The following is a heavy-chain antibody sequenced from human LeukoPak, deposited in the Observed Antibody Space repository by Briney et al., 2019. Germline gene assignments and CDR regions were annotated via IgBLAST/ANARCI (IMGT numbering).Heavy chain of an antibody. D-gene: IGHD2-2*01. CDR3: ATGLPAASYYFDY. J-gene: IGHJ4*02. Sequence: SETLSLTCAVYGGSFSGYYWSWIRQPPGKGLEWIGEINHSGSTNYNPSLKSRVTISVDTSKNQFSLKLSSVTAADTAVNYCATGLPAASYYFDYWGQGTLVTVSS. CDR1: GGSFSGYY. V-gene: IGHV4-34*01. CDR2: INHSGST.